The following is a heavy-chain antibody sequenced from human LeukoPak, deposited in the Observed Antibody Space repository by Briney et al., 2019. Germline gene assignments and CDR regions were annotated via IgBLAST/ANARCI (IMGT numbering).Heavy chain of an antibody. CDR3: ARASSGWYNWFDP. CDR1: GDSISSDY. Sequence: PSETLSLTCNVSGDSISSDYWSWIRQPPGKGLEWIGHIYYSGSTNYNPSLKSRVTISVDASKNHFSLKVSSVTAADTAVYYCARASSGWYNWFDPWGQGTLVTVSS. J-gene: IGHJ5*02. D-gene: IGHD6-19*01. V-gene: IGHV4-59*01. CDR2: IYYSGST.